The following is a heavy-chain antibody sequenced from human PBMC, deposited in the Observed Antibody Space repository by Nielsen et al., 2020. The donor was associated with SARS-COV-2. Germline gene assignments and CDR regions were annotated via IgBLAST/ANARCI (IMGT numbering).Heavy chain of an antibody. V-gene: IGHV4-31*03. CDR1: GESINSEGYY. J-gene: IGHJ5*02. Sequence: SETLSLTCTVSGESINSEGYYWSWIRQNPGKGLEWIGYIDYRGSTYYNTSLRSRASISVDTSKNQFSLRLISVTAADTAVYYCARDDPQRLLHVGGYDPWGRGTLVTVSS. CDR3: ARDDPQRLLHVGGYDP. CDR2: IDYRGST. D-gene: IGHD3-16*01.